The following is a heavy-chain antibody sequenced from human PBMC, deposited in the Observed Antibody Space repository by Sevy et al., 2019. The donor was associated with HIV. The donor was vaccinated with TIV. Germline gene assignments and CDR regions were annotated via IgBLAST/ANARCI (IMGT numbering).Heavy chain of an antibody. Sequence: ASVKVSCKVSGYSVSDLSIHWVRQAPGKGLESMGGYDPEDGETIYAQKFQGRVTMTEDTSTDTAYMELSSLRSEDTAVYYCATSPDYYDSSRDAFDIWGQGTMVTVSS. J-gene: IGHJ3*02. D-gene: IGHD3-22*01. CDR3: ATSPDYYDSSRDAFDI. CDR2: YDPEDGET. V-gene: IGHV1-24*01. CDR1: GYSVSDLS.